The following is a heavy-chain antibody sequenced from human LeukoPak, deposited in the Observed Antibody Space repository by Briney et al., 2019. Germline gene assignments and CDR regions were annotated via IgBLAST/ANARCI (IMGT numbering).Heavy chain of an antibody. CDR3: ARLGYCSSTSCYVNYYYYMDV. J-gene: IGHJ6*03. D-gene: IGHD2-2*01. V-gene: IGHV3-20*04. Sequence: GGSLRLSCAASGFTFEDYGMSWVRQAPGKGLEWVSGINWNGGSTGYADSVKGRFTISRDNAKNSLYLQMNSLRAEDTAFYYCARLGYCSSTSCYVNYYYYMDVWGKGTKVTVSS. CDR1: GFTFEDYG. CDR2: INWNGGST.